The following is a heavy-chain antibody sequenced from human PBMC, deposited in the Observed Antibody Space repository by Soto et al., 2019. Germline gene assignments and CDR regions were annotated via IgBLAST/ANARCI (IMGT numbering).Heavy chain of an antibody. Sequence: GSLRLSCTASGITFGDYTMHWVRQAPGKGLEWVSAITGSGSNTEYADSVRGRFTISRDNTKNTLYLQMNSLRAEDTAVYYCAKSDYDILTGYPLWGQGTLVTVSS. V-gene: IGHV3-23*01. J-gene: IGHJ4*02. CDR1: GITFGDYT. D-gene: IGHD3-9*01. CDR3: AKSDYDILTGYPL. CDR2: ITGSGSNT.